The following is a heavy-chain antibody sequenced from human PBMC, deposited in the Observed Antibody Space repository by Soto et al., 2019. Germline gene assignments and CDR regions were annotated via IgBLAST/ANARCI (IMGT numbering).Heavy chain of an antibody. Sequence: PGGSLRLSCAASGFIFPTHAMSWVRQAPGQWLEWFSAITGSGGDTFYAASVKGRFTVSRDNSNNTLYLHMNSLRADDTAVYFWAKGRAYSQTFFDFWGQGTLVTVSS. CDR1: GFIFPTHA. D-gene: IGHD2-15*01. J-gene: IGHJ4*02. CDR2: ITGSGGDT. CDR3: AKGRAYSQTFFDF. V-gene: IGHV3-23*01.